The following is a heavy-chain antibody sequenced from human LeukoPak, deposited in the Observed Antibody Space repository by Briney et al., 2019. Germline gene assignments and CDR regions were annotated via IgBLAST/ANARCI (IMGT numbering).Heavy chain of an antibody. J-gene: IGHJ4*02. CDR1: GGTFSSYA. CDR2: IIPIFGIA. D-gene: IGHD1-26*01. Sequence: SVKVSCKASGGTFSSYAISWVRQAPGQGLEWMGRIIPIFGIANYAQKFQGRVTITADKSTSTAYMELSSLRSEDTAVYYCARAESGSYYHFDYWGQGTLVTVSS. CDR3: ARAESGSYYHFDY. V-gene: IGHV1-69*04.